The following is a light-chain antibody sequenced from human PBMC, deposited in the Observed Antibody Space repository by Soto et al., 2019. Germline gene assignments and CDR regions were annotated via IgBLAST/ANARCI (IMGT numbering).Light chain of an antibody. CDR1: QSVSSTH. V-gene: IGKV3-20*01. J-gene: IGKJ1*01. CDR2: GAS. CDR3: QQYGSSRT. Sequence: EIVLTQSPGTLSLSPGERATLSCRASQSVSSTHLAWYQQKPGQAPRLLIYGASSRATGIPDRFSGSGSGTDFTLTISRLEPEYFAVYYCQQYGSSRTFGRGTKVEIK.